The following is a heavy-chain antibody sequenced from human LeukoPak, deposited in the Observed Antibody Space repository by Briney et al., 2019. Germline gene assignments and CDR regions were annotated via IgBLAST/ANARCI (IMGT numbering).Heavy chain of an antibody. Sequence: GGSLRLSCTASGFTMSGIHMNWVRQAPGKGLDWVSGLYAGGSTYCAGSVTGRFTISRDDSKNTLYLQMTGLRVDDTAVYYCARDGRITMLRGDHFDYWGQGTLVTVSS. V-gene: IGHV3-66*01. CDR1: GFTMSGIH. CDR3: ARDGRITMLRGDHFDY. CDR2: LYAGGST. J-gene: IGHJ4*02. D-gene: IGHD3-10*01.